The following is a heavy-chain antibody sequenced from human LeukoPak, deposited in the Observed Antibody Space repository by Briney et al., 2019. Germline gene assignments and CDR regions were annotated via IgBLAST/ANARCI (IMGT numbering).Heavy chain of an antibody. V-gene: IGHV3-30*02. CDR2: IRYDGNTK. D-gene: IGHD3-3*01. J-gene: IGHJ4*02. CDR3: AKGVLVPPTYFDY. CDR1: GFTFSSYG. Sequence: GGPLRLSCAASGFTFSSYGMHWVRQAPGKGLEWVAYIRYDGNTKYYADSVKGRFTISRDNSKNTLFLQMNSLRAEDTAVYYCAKGVLVPPTYFDYWGQGTLVTVSS.